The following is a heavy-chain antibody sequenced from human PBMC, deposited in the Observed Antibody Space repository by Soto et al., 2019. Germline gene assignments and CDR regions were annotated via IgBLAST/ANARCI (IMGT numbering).Heavy chain of an antibody. J-gene: IGHJ5*02. V-gene: IGHV4-34*01. CDR3: ARVPITIFGVVTKNWFDP. CDR1: GGSFSGYY. Sequence: QVQLQQWGAGLLKPSETLSLTCAVYGGSFSGYYWSWIRQPPGKGLEWIGEINHSGSTNYNPSLKSRVTISVDTSKNQFSLKLSSVTAADTAVYYCARVPITIFGVVTKNWFDPWGQGTLVTVSS. CDR2: INHSGST. D-gene: IGHD3-3*01.